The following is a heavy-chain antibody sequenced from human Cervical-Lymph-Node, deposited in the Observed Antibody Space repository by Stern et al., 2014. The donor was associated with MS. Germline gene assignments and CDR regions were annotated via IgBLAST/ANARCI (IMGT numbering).Heavy chain of an antibody. CDR2: ISGSGGST. V-gene: IGHV3-23*04. CDR3: AKDSTYYYDSSGFDS. D-gene: IGHD3-22*01. Sequence: EVQLVESGRGLVQRGGSLRLSCVASGFTYMNYGMHWVRQAPGKGLEWVSGISGSGGSTSHANSVKVRFTISRDNSKNTLYLQMNSLRADDTAVYYCAKDSTYYYDSSGFDSWGQGILVTVSS. CDR1: GFTYMNYG. J-gene: IGHJ4*02.